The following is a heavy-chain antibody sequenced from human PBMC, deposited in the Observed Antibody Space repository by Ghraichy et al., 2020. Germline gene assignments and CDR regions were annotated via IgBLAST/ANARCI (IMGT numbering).Heavy chain of an antibody. J-gene: IGHJ6*02. CDR3: AKDMARFLEWSSMDV. CDR2: ISYDGSNK. D-gene: IGHD3-3*01. V-gene: IGHV3-30*18. Sequence: GESLNISCAASGFTFSSYGMHWVRQAPGKGLEWVAVISYDGSNKYYADSVKGRFTISRDNSKNTLYLQMNSLRAEDTAVYYCAKDMARFLEWSSMDVWGQGTTVTVSS. CDR1: GFTFSSYG.